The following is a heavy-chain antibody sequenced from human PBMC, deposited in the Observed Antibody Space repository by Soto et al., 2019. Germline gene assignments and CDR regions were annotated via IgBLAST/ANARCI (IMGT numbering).Heavy chain of an antibody. V-gene: IGHV6-1*01. CDR2: TYYRSKWYN. CDR3: ARDREKDQRWGDYYYYGMDV. J-gene: IGHJ6*02. Sequence: SQTLSLTCAISGDSVSSNSAAWNWIRQSPSRGLEWLGRTYYRSKWYNDYAVSVKSRITINPDTSKNQFSLQLNSVTPEDTAVYYCARDREKDQRWGDYYYYGMDVWGQGTTVTVSS. D-gene: IGHD3-16*01. CDR1: GDSVSSNSAA.